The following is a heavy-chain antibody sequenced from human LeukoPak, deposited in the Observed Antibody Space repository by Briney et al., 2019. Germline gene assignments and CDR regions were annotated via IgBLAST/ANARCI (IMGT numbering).Heavy chain of an antibody. CDR2: INHSGST. D-gene: IGHD3-22*01. J-gene: IGHJ4*02. CDR3: ARGDYDSSGSPFDY. V-gene: IGHV4-34*01. CDR1: GGSFSGYY. Sequence: PSETLSLTCAVYGGSFSGYYWSWIRQPPGKGLEWIGEINHSGSTNYNPSLKSRVTISVDTSKNQFSLRLRSVTAADTAVYYCARGDYDSSGSPFDYWGQGTLVTVSS.